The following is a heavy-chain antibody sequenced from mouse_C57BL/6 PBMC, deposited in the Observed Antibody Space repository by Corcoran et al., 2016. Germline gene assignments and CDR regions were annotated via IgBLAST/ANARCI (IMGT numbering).Heavy chain of an antibody. CDR1: GYTLTTYG. D-gene: IGHD1-1*01. CDR3: AREITTVVPDY. J-gene: IGHJ2*01. Sequence: QIQLVQSGPELKKPGETVKISCKASGYTLTTYGMSWVKQAPGKGLKWMGWINTYSGVPTYADDFKGRFAFSLETSASTAYLQINNLKNEDTATYFCAREITTVVPDYWGQGTTLTVSS. V-gene: IGHV9-3*01. CDR2: INTYSGVP.